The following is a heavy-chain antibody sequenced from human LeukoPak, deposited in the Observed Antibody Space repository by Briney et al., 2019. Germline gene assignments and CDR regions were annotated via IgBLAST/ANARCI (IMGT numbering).Heavy chain of an antibody. Sequence: PGGSLRLSCAASGFTFSNYAMSWVRQAPGKGLEWVSGLSGNGGTTDYADSVKGRFSISRDNSKNTLYLQMDSLRAEDTAKYSCAKDRGSYFPSLGYYSAFDSWGQGTMVAVSS. D-gene: IGHD3-22*01. CDR3: AKDRGSYFPSLGYYSAFDS. CDR2: LSGNGGTT. J-gene: IGHJ3*01. V-gene: IGHV3-23*01. CDR1: GFTFSNYA.